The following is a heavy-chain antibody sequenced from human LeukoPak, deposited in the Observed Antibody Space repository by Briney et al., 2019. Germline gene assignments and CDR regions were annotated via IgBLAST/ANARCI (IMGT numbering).Heavy chain of an antibody. CDR2: ISGSGGST. CDR1: GFTFGSYS. Sequence: GGSLRLSCAASGFTFGSYSMSWVRQAPGKGLEWVSGISGSGGSTDYADSVKGRFTISRDNSKNTLYLQMNSLRAEDTAVYYCAKDPGYQVVYCFDYWGQGTLVTVSS. J-gene: IGHJ4*02. CDR3: AKDPGYQVVYCFDY. D-gene: IGHD2-2*01. V-gene: IGHV3-23*01.